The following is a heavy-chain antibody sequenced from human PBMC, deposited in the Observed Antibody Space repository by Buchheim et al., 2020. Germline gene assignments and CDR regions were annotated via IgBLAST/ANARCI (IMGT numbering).Heavy chain of an antibody. V-gene: IGHV3-30*04. CDR2: MSIDGRDN. J-gene: IGHJ4*02. CDR3: ATGGWGSDFFDY. Sequence: QVQLVESGGGVVQPGRSLRLSCAASGFTFSSYAMHWVRQAPGKGLEWVAHMSIDGRDNDYADSVKGRFIISRDNSHNTLYLQMNSLRVEDTAVYYCATGGWGSDFFDYWGQGTL. D-gene: IGHD7-27*01. CDR1: GFTFSSYA.